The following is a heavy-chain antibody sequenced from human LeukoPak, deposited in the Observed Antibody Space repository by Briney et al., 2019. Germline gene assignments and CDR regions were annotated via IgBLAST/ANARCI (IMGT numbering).Heavy chain of an antibody. Sequence: GRSLRLSCAASGFTFSSYAMHWVRQAPGKGLEWVAVISYDGSNKYYAESVKCRFTISRDNSKNTLYPQMNSLRAEDTAVYYCARVWGCSSTSCYEGTFDYWGQGTLVTVSS. J-gene: IGHJ4*02. CDR1: GFTFSSYA. V-gene: IGHV3-30*04. CDR2: ISYDGSNK. D-gene: IGHD2-2*01. CDR3: ARVWGCSSTSCYEGTFDY.